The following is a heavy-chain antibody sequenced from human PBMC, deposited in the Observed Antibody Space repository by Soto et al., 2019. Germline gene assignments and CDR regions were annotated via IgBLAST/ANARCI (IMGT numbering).Heavy chain of an antibody. Sequence: GGSLRLSCAASGFTFRTYAMNWVRQAPGKGLKWISAISGSGSFTHYADSVRGRFTISRDNSQNQLYLQMNNLRGDDTAMYYCAKIPTGSGSSKFDYWGQGIQVTVSS. CDR3: AKIPTGSGSSKFDY. CDR1: GFTFRTYA. V-gene: IGHV3-23*01. CDR2: ISGSGSFT. J-gene: IGHJ4*02. D-gene: IGHD3-10*01.